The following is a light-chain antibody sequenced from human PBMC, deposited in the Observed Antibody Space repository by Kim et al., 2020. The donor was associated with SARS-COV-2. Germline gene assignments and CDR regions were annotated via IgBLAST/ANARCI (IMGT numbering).Light chain of an antibody. J-gene: IGKJ2*01. Sequence: VSPGESVTLTCRASQSISTNVVWYQQKPGQAPRLLIYGASTRATGIPARFTGSGSGIEFSLTISSLQSEDFAVYYCQQYNKWPPYTFGQGTKLEI. CDR3: QQYNKWPPYT. CDR2: GAS. V-gene: IGKV3-15*01. CDR1: QSISTN.